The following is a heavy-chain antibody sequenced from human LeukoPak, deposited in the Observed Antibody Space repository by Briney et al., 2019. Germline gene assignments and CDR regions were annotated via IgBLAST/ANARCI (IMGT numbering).Heavy chain of an antibody. CDR2: IEGDGSDK. D-gene: IGHD3-16*01. Sequence: GGSLRLSCAASGFTFSSSWMTWVRQAPGKGLEWLANIEGDGSDKNYVDSVKGRFTISRDNAKNSLFLQMSSLRGEDTALYYCATEHWGPNSWGQGTLVTVSS. J-gene: IGHJ4*02. CDR1: GFTFSSSW. V-gene: IGHV3-7*01. CDR3: ATEHWGPNS.